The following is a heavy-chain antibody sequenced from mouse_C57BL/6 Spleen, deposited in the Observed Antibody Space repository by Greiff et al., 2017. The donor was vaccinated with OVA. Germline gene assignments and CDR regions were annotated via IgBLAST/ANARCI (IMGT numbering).Heavy chain of an antibody. CDR2: ISSGGDYI. V-gene: IGHV5-9-1*02. CDR3: TRGYDSMDY. Sequence: EVKLVESGEGLVKPGGSLKLSCAASGFTFSSYAMSWVRQTPETRLEWVAYISSGGDYIYYADTVTGRFTISRDKGRNTLYLQMISLKSEDTAMYYCTRGYDSMDYWGQGTSVTVSS. CDR1: GFTFSSYA. J-gene: IGHJ4*01. D-gene: IGHD2-4*01.